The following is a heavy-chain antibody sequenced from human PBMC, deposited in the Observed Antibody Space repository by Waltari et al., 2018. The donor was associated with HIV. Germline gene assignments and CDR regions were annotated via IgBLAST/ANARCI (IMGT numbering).Heavy chain of an antibody. V-gene: IGHV1-69*01. J-gene: IGHJ5*02. CDR1: GGTFSSYA. Sequence: QVQLEQSGAEVKKPGSSVRVSCKASGGTFSSYAISWVRQAHGQGLEWMGGIIPIFGTANYAQKFQGRVTITADESTSTAYMELSSLRSEDTAVYYCARARGPAVSLGLYDSSGWFDPWGQGTLVTVSS. D-gene: IGHD3-22*01. CDR3: ARARGPAVSLGLYDSSGWFDP. CDR2: IIPIFGTA.